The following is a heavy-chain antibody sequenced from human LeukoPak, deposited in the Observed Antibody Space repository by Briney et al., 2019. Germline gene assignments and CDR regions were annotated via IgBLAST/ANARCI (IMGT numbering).Heavy chain of an antibody. CDR1: GDSINSNY. CDR2: IYYGGST. Sequence: SETLSLTCSVSGDSINSNYWSWMRQPPGKGLEWTGYIYYGGSTNYNPPLKSRVSMSVDTSKNQFSLNLSSVTAADTAVYHCARLLAGCPGGRCRAHFDYWGQGTLVTVSS. D-gene: IGHD2-15*01. J-gene: IGHJ4*02. CDR3: ARLLAGCPGGRCRAHFDY. V-gene: IGHV4-59*01.